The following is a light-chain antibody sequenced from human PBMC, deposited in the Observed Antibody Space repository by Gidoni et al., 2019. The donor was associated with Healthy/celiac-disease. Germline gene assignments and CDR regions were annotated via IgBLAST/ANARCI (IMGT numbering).Light chain of an antibody. CDR2: DAS. J-gene: IGKJ2*01. Sequence: DIQMTQSPSSLSASAGDRVTITCQASQDISNYFNWYQQKPGKAPKLLIYDASNLETGVPSRFSGSGSGTDFTFTISSLQPEDIATYYCQQYDKLPVTFGQGTKLEIK. CDR1: QDISNY. CDR3: QQYDKLPVT. V-gene: IGKV1-33*01.